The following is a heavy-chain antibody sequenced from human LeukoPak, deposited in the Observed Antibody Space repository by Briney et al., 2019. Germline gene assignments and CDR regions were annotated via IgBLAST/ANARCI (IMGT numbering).Heavy chain of an antibody. V-gene: IGHV3-23*01. CDR3: AKRAQYNGNYPLDY. CDR2: TSDRGDYT. Sequence: GGSLRLSCAASGFTFTSYSMSWVRQAPGKGLEWVSGTSDRGDYTYYADSVKGRFTISRDNSKNTLYLQMNSLRAEDTALYFCAKRAQYNGNYPLDYWGQGTLVTVSS. D-gene: IGHD1-26*01. CDR1: GFTFTSYS. J-gene: IGHJ4*02.